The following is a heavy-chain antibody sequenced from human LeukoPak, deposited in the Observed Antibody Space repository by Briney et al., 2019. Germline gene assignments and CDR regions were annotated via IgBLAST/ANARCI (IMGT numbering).Heavy chain of an antibody. J-gene: IGHJ4*02. CDR2: IYPGDSDT. D-gene: IGHD3-22*01. Sequence: GASLKISCKGSGYSFTSYWIVWVRQMPGKGPEYMGIIYPGDSDTTYSPSFQGQVTISADKSISTAYLQWSSLKASDTAMYYCARSSSGYYSYWGQGTLVTVSS. V-gene: IGHV5-51*01. CDR3: ARSSSGYYSY. CDR1: GYSFTSYW.